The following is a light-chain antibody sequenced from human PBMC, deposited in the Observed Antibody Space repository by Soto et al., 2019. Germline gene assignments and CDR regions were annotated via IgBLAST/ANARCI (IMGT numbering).Light chain of an antibody. CDR1: QSISSSY. CDR3: QQYGTSPIT. V-gene: IGKV3-20*01. Sequence: EIVLTQSPGTLSLSPGERATLSCRASQSISSSYLAWYRQKPGQAPRLLIYGASSRATGIPDRFSGSGSGTDFTLTISRLEPEDFAVYYCQQYGTSPITFGQGTRLEIK. CDR2: GAS. J-gene: IGKJ5*01.